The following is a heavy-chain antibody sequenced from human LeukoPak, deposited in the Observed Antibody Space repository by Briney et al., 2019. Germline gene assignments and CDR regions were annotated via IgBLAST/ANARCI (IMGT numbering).Heavy chain of an antibody. V-gene: IGHV3-53*01. J-gene: IGHJ4*02. Sequence: GGSLRLSCAASGFTVSSNYMSWVRQAPGKGLEWVSVIYSGGSTYYADSVKDRFTISRDNSKNTLYLQMNSLRAEDTAVYYCASALPDYYYDSSGYYQYYFDYWGQGTLVTVSS. D-gene: IGHD3-22*01. CDR3: ASALPDYYYDSSGYYQYYFDY. CDR1: GFTVSSNY. CDR2: IYSGGST.